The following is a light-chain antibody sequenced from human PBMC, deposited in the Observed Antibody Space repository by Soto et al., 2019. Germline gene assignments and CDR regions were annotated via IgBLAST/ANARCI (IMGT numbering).Light chain of an antibody. CDR1: SSDVGTYNL. CDR3: CSYAGTNTWM. CDR2: EGN. J-gene: IGLJ3*02. V-gene: IGLV2-23*01. Sequence: QSVLTQPASVSGSPGQSITISCTGTSSDVGTYNLVSWYQQHPGKAPKLMISEGNKRPSGVSNRFSGSESGNTASLTISGLQAEDEADYYCCSYAGTNTWMFGGGTKLTVL.